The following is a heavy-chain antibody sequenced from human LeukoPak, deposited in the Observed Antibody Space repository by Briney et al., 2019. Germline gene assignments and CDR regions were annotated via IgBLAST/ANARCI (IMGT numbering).Heavy chain of an antibody. D-gene: IGHD3-10*01. CDR2: ISSSSSAI. V-gene: IGHV3-48*04. CDR1: GFTFSTYS. Sequence: GGSLRLSCAVSGFTFSTYSMNWVRQAPGKGLEWVSYISSSSSAIYYADSVKGRFTISRDNAKNSLFLQMSSLRVEDTAVYYCASDINGSGSYLAGTMDYWGQGTLVVVSS. CDR3: ASDINGSGSYLAGTMDY. J-gene: IGHJ4*02.